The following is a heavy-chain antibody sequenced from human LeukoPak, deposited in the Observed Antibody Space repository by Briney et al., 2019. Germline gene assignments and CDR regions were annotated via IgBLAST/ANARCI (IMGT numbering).Heavy chain of an antibody. D-gene: IGHD1-26*01. V-gene: IGHV1-69*13. J-gene: IGHJ6*03. CDR3: ARVEYSGSYLDYYYYMDV. CDR2: IIPIFGTA. Sequence: GASVKVSCKASGGTFSSYAISWVRQAPGQGLEWMGGIIPIFGTANYAQKFQGRVTITADESTSTAYMELSSLRSEDTAVYYCARVEYSGSYLDYYYYMDVWGKGTTVTVSS. CDR1: GGTFSSYA.